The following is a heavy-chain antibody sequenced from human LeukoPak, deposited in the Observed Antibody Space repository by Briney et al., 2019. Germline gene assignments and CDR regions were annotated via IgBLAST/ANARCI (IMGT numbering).Heavy chain of an antibody. CDR3: ARGGGDSSWTDYYYYYYMDV. D-gene: IGHD6-13*01. J-gene: IGHJ6*03. V-gene: IGHV4-39*07. CDR1: GGSISSSSYY. CDR2: IYYSGST. Sequence: SETLSLTCTVSGGSISSSSYYWGWIRQPPGKGLGWIGSIYYSGSTYYNPSLKSRVTISVDTSKNQFSLKLSSVTAADTAVYYCARGGGDSSWTDYYYYYYMDVWGKGTTVTVSS.